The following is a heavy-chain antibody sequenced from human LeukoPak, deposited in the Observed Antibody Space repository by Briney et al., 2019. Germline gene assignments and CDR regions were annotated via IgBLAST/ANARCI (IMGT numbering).Heavy chain of an antibody. Sequence: GASVKVSCKASGYTFTSYYMHWVRQAPGQGLEWMGIINPNGGGTNYAQKFQGRVTMTRDASTSTVYMELSSLRSEDTAVYYCARVMHWDKPMARGRGMDVWGQGTTVTVSS. CDR1: GYTFTSYY. V-gene: IGHV1-46*01. CDR3: ARVMHWDKPMARGRGMDV. CDR2: INPNGGGT. D-gene: IGHD5-18*01. J-gene: IGHJ6*02.